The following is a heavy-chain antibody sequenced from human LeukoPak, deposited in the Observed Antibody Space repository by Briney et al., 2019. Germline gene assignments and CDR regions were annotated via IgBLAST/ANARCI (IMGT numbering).Heavy chain of an antibody. CDR3: AKDQEGIAAAGTNYDY. D-gene: IGHD6-13*01. Sequence: PGGSLRLSCAASGFTVSSNYMSWVRQAPGKGLEWVSVIYSGGSTYYADSVKGRFTISRDNSKNTLYLQMNSLRAEDTAVYYCAKDQEGIAAAGTNYDYWGQGTLVTVSS. CDR1: GFTVSSNY. V-gene: IGHV3-53*01. J-gene: IGHJ4*02. CDR2: IYSGGST.